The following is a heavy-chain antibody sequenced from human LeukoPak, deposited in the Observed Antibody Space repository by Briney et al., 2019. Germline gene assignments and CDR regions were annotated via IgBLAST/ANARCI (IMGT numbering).Heavy chain of an antibody. CDR2: IHYDGRT. J-gene: IGHJ4*02. V-gene: IGHV4-59*11. CDR1: GGSTSGRY. Sequence: SETLSLTCTVSGGSTSGRYWTWIRQPPGKGLEWIGYIHYDGRTNYNPSFKSRVIISLDTSNNQFSLDLKSVTAADTAAYYCARLVNYGYSDYWGQGTLVTVSS. D-gene: IGHD3-22*01. CDR3: ARLVNYGYSDY.